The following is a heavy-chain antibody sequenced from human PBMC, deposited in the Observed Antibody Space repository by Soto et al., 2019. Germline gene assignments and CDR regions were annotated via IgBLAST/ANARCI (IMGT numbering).Heavy chain of an antibody. CDR1: GYSIITYW. D-gene: IGHD5-18*01. CDR3: AALDTAMVKTAGY. CDR2: VKQDGSEE. Sequence: GGSLRLSCAASGYSIITYWMSWVRQAPGKGLEWVANVKQDGSEEYYVDSVKGRFTISRDNAKNSLYLQMNSLRAEDTAVYYCAALDTAMVKTAGYWGQGTLVTVSS. V-gene: IGHV3-7*01. J-gene: IGHJ4*02.